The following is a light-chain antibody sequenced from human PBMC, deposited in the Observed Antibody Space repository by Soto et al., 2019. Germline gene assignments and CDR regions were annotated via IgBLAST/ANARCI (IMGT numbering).Light chain of an antibody. CDR2: DAS. CDR1: QSVTIY. V-gene: IGKV3-11*01. CDR3: QQRSNWPPWT. J-gene: IGKJ1*01. Sequence: EVVLAQSPATLSLSPGERATLSCRASQSVTIYLAWYQKKPGQAPRLLIYDASNRATGLPARFSGSGSGTDFTLSISSLEPEDFAVYYCQQRSNWPPWTFGQGNKVEIK.